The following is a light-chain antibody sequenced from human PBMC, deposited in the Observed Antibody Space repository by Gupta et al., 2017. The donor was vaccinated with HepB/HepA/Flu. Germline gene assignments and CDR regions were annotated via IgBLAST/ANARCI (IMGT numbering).Light chain of an antibody. V-gene: IGLV1-40*01. CDR2: GNS. J-gene: IGLJ3*02. Sequence: QSVLTQPPSVSGAPGQRVTMCFTGSSSNTGAGFDVQWYQQLPGTAPKLLIYGNSNRPSGVPDRFSASKSGSSASLAITGLQAEDESEYYCQSHDRSLSVWVFGGGTKLTVL. CDR3: QSHDRSLSVWV. CDR1: SSNTGAGFD.